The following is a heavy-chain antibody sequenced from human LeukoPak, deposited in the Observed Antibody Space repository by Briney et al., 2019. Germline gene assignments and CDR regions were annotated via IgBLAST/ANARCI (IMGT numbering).Heavy chain of an antibody. CDR1: GFTFSSYG. CDR2: ISYDGSNK. Sequence: GGSLRLSCAASGFTFSSYGMHWVRQAPGKGLEWVAVISYDGSNKYYADSVKGRFTISRDNSKNTLYLQMNSLRAEDTAVYYCARDRVRVGATGFDYWGQGTLVTVSS. J-gene: IGHJ4*02. V-gene: IGHV3-30*03. CDR3: ARDRVRVGATGFDY. D-gene: IGHD1-26*01.